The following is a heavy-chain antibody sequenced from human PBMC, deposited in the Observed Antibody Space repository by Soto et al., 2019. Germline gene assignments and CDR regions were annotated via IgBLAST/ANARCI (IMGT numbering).Heavy chain of an antibody. CDR2: ISHDGINK. D-gene: IGHD6-19*01. Sequence: QVRPVESGGGVVQPGRSLRLSCTASGFSFSSYAMYWFRQPPGKGLEWVAVISHDGINKHYADSVKGAVTVSRDNSNHSLELHLNTLRGEDTAMYYCARDMYSSDYFVKWFEPWGQGTLVTVSS. CDR1: GFSFSSYA. CDR3: ARDMYSSDYFVKWFEP. J-gene: IGHJ5*02. V-gene: IGHV3-30-3*01.